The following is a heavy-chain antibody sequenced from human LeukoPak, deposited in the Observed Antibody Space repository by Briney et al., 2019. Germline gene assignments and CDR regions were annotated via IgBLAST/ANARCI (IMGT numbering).Heavy chain of an antibody. CDR1: GYTFTGYY. J-gene: IGHJ5*02. Sequence: ASVQGSSTASGYTFTGYYMHWVRPAPGQGLEWMRCMNPNSAGTNYAQKFHGTVTMTRDTSISRAYIELSRLRSDDTAVYYCAREAADYYHSSGYYFNTAGFDPWGQGTLVTVSS. D-gene: IGHD3-22*01. CDR3: AREAADYYHSSGYYFNTAGFDP. V-gene: IGHV1-2*02. CDR2: MNPNSAGT.